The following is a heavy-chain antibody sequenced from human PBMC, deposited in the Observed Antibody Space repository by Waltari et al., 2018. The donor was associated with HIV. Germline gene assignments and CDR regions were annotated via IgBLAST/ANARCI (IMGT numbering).Heavy chain of an antibody. CDR2: INSDGRRT. CDR1: GFTFSSSW. CDR3: ASPQILTGYPGSY. J-gene: IGHJ4*02. Sequence: EVQLVESGGGLVQPGGSLRLSCAASGFTFSSSWMHWVRQAPGKGLVCVSRINSDGRRTRYADCVGGRFTISRDNAKNMGYLQMNSLRAEDTAVYYCASPQILTGYPGSYWGQGTLVTVSS. D-gene: IGHD3-9*01. V-gene: IGHV3-74*01.